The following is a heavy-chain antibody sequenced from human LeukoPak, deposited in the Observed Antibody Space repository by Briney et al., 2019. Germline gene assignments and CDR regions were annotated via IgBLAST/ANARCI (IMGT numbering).Heavy chain of an antibody. D-gene: IGHD3-3*01. CDR1: GFTFSSYA. CDR3: AKGNTVGVVIFWFDP. J-gene: IGHJ5*02. V-gene: IGHV3-23*01. Sequence: GGSLRLSCAASGFTFSSYAMSWVRQAPGKGLEWVSAISGSGGSTYYADSVKGRFTISRDNSKNTLYLQMNSLRAEDTAVYYCAKGNTVGVVIFWFDPWGQGTLVTVSS. CDR2: ISGSGGST.